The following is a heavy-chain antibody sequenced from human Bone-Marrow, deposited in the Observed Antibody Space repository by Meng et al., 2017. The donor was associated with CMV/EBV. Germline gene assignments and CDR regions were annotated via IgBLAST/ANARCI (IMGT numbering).Heavy chain of an antibody. V-gene: IGHV3-30*04. CDR3: AKRPGGSADY. Sequence: GESLKISCAASGFTFSSYAMHWVRQAPGKGLEWVAVISYDGSNKYYADSVKGRFTISRDNSKNTLYLQMNSLGAEDTAVYYCAKRPGGSADYWGQGTLVTVSS. J-gene: IGHJ4*02. CDR1: GFTFSSYA. CDR2: ISYDGSNK. D-gene: IGHD3-10*01.